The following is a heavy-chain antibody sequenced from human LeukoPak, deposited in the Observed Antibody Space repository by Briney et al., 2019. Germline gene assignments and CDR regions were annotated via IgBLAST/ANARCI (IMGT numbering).Heavy chain of an antibody. Sequence: GGSLRLSCAASGFIFSDSAIHWVCQASGKGLEWVGRIRGKENSFATAYGASVQGRFTISRDESKNTAYLQMNSLKIEDTALYYCTRHELGEPGDYWGQGTLVTVSS. V-gene: IGHV3-73*01. CDR3: TRHELGEPGDY. CDR2: IRGKENSFAT. CDR1: GFIFSDSA. J-gene: IGHJ4*02. D-gene: IGHD1-26*01.